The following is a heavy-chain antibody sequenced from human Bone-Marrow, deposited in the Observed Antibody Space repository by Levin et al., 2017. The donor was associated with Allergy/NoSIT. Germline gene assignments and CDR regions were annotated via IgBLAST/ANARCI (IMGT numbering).Heavy chain of an antibody. CDR2: LYYSGST. J-gene: IGHJ2*01. CDR1: GDSINNDY. CDR3: ARGRLYWYFDL. Sequence: PSETLSLTCSVSGDSINNDYWSWIRQPPGKGPEWIGYLYYSGSTNYNPSLKSRVTMSIDKSKNQFSLRLTSVTAADTAVYYCARGRLYWYFDLWGRGTLVTVSS. V-gene: IGHV4-59*01.